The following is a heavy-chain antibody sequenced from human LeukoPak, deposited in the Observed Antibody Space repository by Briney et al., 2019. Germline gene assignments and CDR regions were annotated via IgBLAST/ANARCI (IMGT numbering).Heavy chain of an antibody. Sequence: GGSVKVSCKASGYTFTGYYMHWVRQAPGQGLEWMGWINPNSCGTHYAQKFHGRVTITRDTSISKAYMDLSRLRSDGTAFYYCARGDVDNDYWGQGTLVTVSS. CDR2: INPNSCGT. V-gene: IGHV1-2*02. CDR3: ARGDVDNDY. CDR1: GYTFTGYY. J-gene: IGHJ4*02. D-gene: IGHD5-24*01.